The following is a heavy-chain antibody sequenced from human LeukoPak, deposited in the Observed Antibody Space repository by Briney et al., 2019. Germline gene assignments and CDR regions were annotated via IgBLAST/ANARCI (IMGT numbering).Heavy chain of an antibody. D-gene: IGHD6-19*01. Sequence: PSETLSLTCTVSGGSISSHFWSWIRQPPGKGLEWIGNIYNSGTTNYNPSLKSGVTISVDTSKNQLFLQLTSVTAADTAVYYCTKATQWLAFDYWGRGTLVTVSS. CDR2: IYNSGTT. J-gene: IGHJ4*02. CDR1: GGSISSHF. V-gene: IGHV4-59*11. CDR3: TKATQWLAFDY.